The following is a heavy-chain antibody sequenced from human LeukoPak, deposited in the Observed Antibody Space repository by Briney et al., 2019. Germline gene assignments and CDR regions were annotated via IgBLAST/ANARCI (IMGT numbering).Heavy chain of an antibody. CDR2: IKLDGSEK. Sequence: GGSLRLSCAASGFTFSNYWMSWVRQAPGKGLEWVANIKLDGSEKYYVDSVKGRFTISRDNAKNSLFLRMNSLRAEDTAVYYCARASGYFHYWGQGTLVTVSS. CDR1: GFTFSNYW. J-gene: IGHJ4*02. CDR3: ARASGYFHY. V-gene: IGHV3-7*05.